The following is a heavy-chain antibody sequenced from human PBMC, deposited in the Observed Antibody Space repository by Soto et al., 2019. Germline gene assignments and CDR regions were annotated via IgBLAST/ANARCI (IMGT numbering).Heavy chain of an antibody. CDR1: GGSISSSSYY. CDR2: IYHSGSI. D-gene: IGHD1-1*01. Sequence: SATLSLTCTVSGGSISSSSYYWGWIRQPPGKGLEWIGSIYHSGSINYNPSLKSRVTISVDKSKNQFSLKLSSVTAADTAVYYCARENDGDFDYWGQGTLVTVSS. V-gene: IGHV4-39*07. J-gene: IGHJ4*02. CDR3: ARENDGDFDY.